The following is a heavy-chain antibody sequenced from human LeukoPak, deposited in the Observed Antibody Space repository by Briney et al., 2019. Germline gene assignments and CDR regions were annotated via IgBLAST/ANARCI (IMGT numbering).Heavy chain of an antibody. CDR2: INPISGGT. D-gene: IGHD1-1*01. CDR1: GYTFTGYY. CDR3: ARVDNWRTFDY. V-gene: IGHV1-2*02. Sequence: GASVKVSCKASGYTFTGYYMHWVRLAPGQGLEWMGWINPISGGTNYAQKFQGRVTMTRDTSISTAYMELSRLRSDDTAGYYCARVDNWRTFDYWGQGTLVTVSS. J-gene: IGHJ4*02.